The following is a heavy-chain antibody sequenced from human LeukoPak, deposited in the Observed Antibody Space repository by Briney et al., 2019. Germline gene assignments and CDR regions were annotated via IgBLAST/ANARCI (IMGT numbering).Heavy chain of an antibody. CDR1: GGSISSYY. V-gene: IGHV4-59*01. J-gene: IGHJ4*02. Sequence: TSETLSLTCTVSGGSISSYYWSWIRQPPGKGLEWIGYIYYSGSTNYNPSLKSRVTISVDTSKNQFSLKLSSVTAADTAVYYCARERVGGNWNDVAVFGYWGQGTLVTVSS. CDR3: ARERVGGNWNDVAVFGY. D-gene: IGHD1-1*01. CDR2: IYYSGST.